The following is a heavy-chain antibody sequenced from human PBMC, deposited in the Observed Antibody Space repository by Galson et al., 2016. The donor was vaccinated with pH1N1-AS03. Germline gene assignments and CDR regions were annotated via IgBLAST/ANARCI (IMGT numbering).Heavy chain of an antibody. J-gene: IGHJ6*02. Sequence: LSLTCAASGGSISSSGVYSWSWIRQPPGKGLEWIGNIYHSGSTYYSPSLKSRVTISIDRSQNQFSLKLTYVTAADTAVYYCARGSGGYGLDVWGQGTTVTV. CDR1: GGSISSSGVYS. CDR3: ARGSGGYGLDV. V-gene: IGHV4-30-2*01. CDR2: IYHSGST. D-gene: IGHD1-26*01.